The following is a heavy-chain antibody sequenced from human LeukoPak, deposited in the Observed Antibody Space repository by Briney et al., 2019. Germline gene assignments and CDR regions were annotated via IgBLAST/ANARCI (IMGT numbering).Heavy chain of an antibody. CDR2: ISTHNGNT. J-gene: IGHJ6*03. Sequence: ASVKVSCKXSGYTFTSYGITWVRQAPRQGLEWMGWISTHNGNTNYAQKLQGRVTMTTDTSTSTAYMELRSLRSDDTAVYYCATMGGSYYYFYMDVWGKGTTVTVSS. CDR1: GYTFTSYG. D-gene: IGHD1-26*01. V-gene: IGHV1-18*01. CDR3: ATMGGSYYYFYMDV.